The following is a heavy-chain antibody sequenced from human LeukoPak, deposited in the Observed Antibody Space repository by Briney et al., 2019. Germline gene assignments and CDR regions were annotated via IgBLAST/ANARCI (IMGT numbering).Heavy chain of an antibody. V-gene: IGHV1-69*04. CDR3: ARDRVVVVPAAGFDP. CDR1: GGTFSSYA. J-gene: IGHJ5*02. D-gene: IGHD2-2*01. CDR2: IIPIFGIA. Sequence: SVKVSCKASGGTFSSYAISWVRQAPGQGLEWMGRIIPIFGIANYAQKFQGRVTITADKSTSTAYMELSSLRSEDTAVYYCARDRVVVVPAAGFDPWGQGTLVTVFS.